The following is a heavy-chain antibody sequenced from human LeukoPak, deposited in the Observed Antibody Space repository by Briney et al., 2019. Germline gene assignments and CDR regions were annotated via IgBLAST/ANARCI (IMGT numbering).Heavy chain of an antibody. CDR3: AKDRDCTSSCCYFDY. D-gene: IGHD2-2*01. V-gene: IGHV3-23*01. CDR2: ISGSGATT. Sequence: GGSLRLSCAASGFSFNFYAMSWVRQAPGKGLEWVSGISGSGATTYYADSVKGRFTVSRDNSKSTLYLQMSSLRAEDTAVYYCAKDRDCTSSCCYFDYWGQGTLVTVSS. CDR1: GFSFNFYA. J-gene: IGHJ4*02.